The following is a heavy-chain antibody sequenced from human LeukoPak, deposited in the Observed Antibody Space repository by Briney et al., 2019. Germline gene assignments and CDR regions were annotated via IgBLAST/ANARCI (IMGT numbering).Heavy chain of an antibody. CDR1: GFTFSSYW. D-gene: IGHD1-26*01. CDR3: AKAAPGVGALGGYFDY. J-gene: IGHJ4*02. V-gene: IGHV3-23*01. Sequence: GGSLRLSCAASGFTFSSYWMNWARQAPGKGLEWVSAISGRGGSTYYADSVKGRFTISRDNSKNTLYLQMNSLRAEDTAVYYCAKAAPGVGALGGYFDYWGQGTLVTVSS. CDR2: ISGRGGST.